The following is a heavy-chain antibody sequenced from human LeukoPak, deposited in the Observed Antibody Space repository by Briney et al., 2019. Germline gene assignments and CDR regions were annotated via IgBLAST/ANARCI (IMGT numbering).Heavy chain of an antibody. CDR3: ARQISSGTQPCDWFDP. D-gene: IGHD6-19*01. CDR2: IYYSGTT. Sequence: PSETLSLTSTVSGGSISSTSYYWGWIRQPPGRGLEWIASIYYSGTTYYNPSLKSRVTISVDTSKNQFSLKLSSVSAADTAVYYCARQISSGTQPCDWFDPWGQGTLVTVSS. V-gene: IGHV4-39*01. J-gene: IGHJ5*02. CDR1: GGSISSTSYY.